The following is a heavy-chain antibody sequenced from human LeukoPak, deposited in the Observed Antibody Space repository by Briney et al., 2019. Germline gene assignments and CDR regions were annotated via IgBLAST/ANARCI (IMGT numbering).Heavy chain of an antibody. D-gene: IGHD6-13*01. CDR1: GGSISSSNW. V-gene: IGHV4-4*02. CDR2: IYHSGST. J-gene: IGHJ3*02. CDR3: ATHYSSSWYGLAFDI. Sequence: SETLSLTCAVSGGSISSSNWWSWVRQPPGKGLEWIGEIYHSGSTNYNPSLKSRVTISVDTSKNQFSLKLSSVTAADTAVYYCATHYSSSWYGLAFDIWGQGTMVTVSS.